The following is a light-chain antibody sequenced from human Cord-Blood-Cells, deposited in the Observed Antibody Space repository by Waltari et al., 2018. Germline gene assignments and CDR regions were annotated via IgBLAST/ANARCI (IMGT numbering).Light chain of an antibody. J-gene: IGKJ2*01. CDR2: GAS. V-gene: IGKV3-15*01. CDR1: QSVSSN. Sequence: EIVMTQSPATLSVSPGERATLSCRASQSVSSNLAWYQQKPGQAPRLLIYGASNRATGIPARFSGSGSGTEFTLTISSLQSEDFAVYYCQQYNNWPRMYTFGQGTKLEIK. CDR3: QQYNNWPRMYT.